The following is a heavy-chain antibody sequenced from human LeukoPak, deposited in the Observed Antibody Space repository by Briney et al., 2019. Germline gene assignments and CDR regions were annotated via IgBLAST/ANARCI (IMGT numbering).Heavy chain of an antibody. J-gene: IGHJ3*02. D-gene: IGHD3-10*01. CDR1: GFTFSDYY. CDR2: ISSSSSYT. V-gene: IGHV3-11*03. Sequence: GGSLRLSCAASGFTFSDYYMSWIRQAPGKGLEWVSYISSSSSYTNYADSVKGRFTISRDNAKNSLYLQMNSLRAEDTAVYYCGGSRLCFGGGGAFDIWGQGTMVTVSS. CDR3: GGSRLCFGGGGAFDI.